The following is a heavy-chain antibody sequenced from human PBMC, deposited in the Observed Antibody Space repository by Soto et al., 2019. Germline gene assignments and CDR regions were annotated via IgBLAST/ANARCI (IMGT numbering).Heavy chain of an antibody. CDR1: GGSISSGGYY. V-gene: IGHV4-31*03. CDR3: ARDVRGWAAAVPNWFDP. CDR2: IYYSGST. Sequence: QVQLQESGPGLVKPSQTLSLTCTVSGGSISSGGYYWSWIRQHPGKGLEWIGYIYYSGSTYYNPSLKSRVTISVDTSKNQFSLKLSSVTAADTAVYYCARDVRGWAAAVPNWFDPWGQGTLVTVSS. J-gene: IGHJ5*02. D-gene: IGHD6-13*01.